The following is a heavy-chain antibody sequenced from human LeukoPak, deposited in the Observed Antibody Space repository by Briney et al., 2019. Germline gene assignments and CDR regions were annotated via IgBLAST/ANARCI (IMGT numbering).Heavy chain of an antibody. CDR3: ARMRVRYYYDSSGYYFEDY. V-gene: IGHV3-11*01. Sequence: GGSLRLSCVASGFTFSSYVMSWVRQAPGKGLEWVSYISSSGSTIYYADSVKGRFTISRDNAKNSLYLQMNSLRAEDTAVYYCARMRVRYYYDSSGYYFEDYWGQGTLVTVSS. J-gene: IGHJ4*02. CDR1: GFTFSSYV. D-gene: IGHD3-22*01. CDR2: ISSSGSTI.